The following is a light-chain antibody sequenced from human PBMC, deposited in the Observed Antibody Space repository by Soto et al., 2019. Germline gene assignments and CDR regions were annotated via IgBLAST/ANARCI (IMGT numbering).Light chain of an antibody. CDR2: KAS. CDR3: HQYNSYWT. CDR1: HSISSY. J-gene: IGKJ1*01. V-gene: IGKV1-5*03. Sequence: DIQMTQSPSSLSASVGDRVTITFRASHSISSYLNWYQLKPGKAPKLLIYKASSLESGVPSRFSGSGSGTEFTLTISSLQPDDFATYYCHQYNSYWTFGQGTKVDIK.